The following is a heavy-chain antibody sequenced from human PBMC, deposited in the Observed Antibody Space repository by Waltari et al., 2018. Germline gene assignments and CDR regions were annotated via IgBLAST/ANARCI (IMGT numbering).Heavy chain of an antibody. CDR2: ISGRGDTS. J-gene: IGHJ3*02. D-gene: IGHD5-12*01. CDR3: AKDQVETRIVFATIDAFDM. CDR1: GFTFISYA. Sequence: EVQLLESGGGLAQPGGSLRLSCVASGFTFISYAMSWVGQAPGKGLEWVASISGRGDTSFYSDSVQGLFTISRDSSTKTVFLQLNSLRAEDTAVYYCAKDQVETRIVFATIDAFDMWGQGTKVTVS. V-gene: IGHV3-23*01.